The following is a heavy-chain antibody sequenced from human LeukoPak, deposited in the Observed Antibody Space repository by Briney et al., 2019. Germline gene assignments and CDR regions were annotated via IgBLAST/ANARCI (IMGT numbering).Heavy chain of an antibody. V-gene: IGHV3-74*01. CDR1: GFTFSNYW. CDR3: ARSNWFDP. CDR2: INTDGSST. Sequence: GSLRLSCAASGFTFSNYWMHWVRQAPGKGLFWVSRINTDGSSTNYADSVKGRFTISRDNAKNTLYMQMNSVRAEDTAVYYCARSNWFDPWGQGTLVTVSS. J-gene: IGHJ5*02.